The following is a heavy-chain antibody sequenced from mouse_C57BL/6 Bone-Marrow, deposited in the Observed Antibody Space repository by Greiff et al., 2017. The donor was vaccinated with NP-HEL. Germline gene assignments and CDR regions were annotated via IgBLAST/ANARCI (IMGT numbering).Heavy chain of an antibody. CDR1: GYTFTDYY. D-gene: IGHD2-12*01. CDR2: INPYNGGT. V-gene: IGHV1-19*01. J-gene: IGHJ4*01. CDR3: ARRGYYCYYAMDY. Sequence: EVQLQQSGPVLVKPGASVKMSCKASGYTFTDYYMNWVKQSHGKSLEWIGVINPYNGGTSYNQKFKGKATLTVDNSSSTAYMELNSLTSEDSAVYYCARRGYYCYYAMDYWGQGTSVTVSS.